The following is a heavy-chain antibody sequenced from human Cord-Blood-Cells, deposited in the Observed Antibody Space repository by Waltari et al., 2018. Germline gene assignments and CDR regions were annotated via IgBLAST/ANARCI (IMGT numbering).Heavy chain of an antibody. V-gene: IGHV3-74*01. CDR1: GFTFSSYW. Sequence: EVQLVESGGGLVQPGGSLRLSCAASGFTFSSYWMHWVRQAPGKGLVWVSRINSDGSSTSYAASVKGRFTISRDNAKNTLYLQMNSLRAEDTAVYYWARSIRLPTVTTYYYYDGMDVWGQGTTVTVSS. D-gene: IGHD4-17*01. CDR2: INSDGSST. J-gene: IGHJ6*02. CDR3: ARSIRLPTVTTYYYYDGMDV.